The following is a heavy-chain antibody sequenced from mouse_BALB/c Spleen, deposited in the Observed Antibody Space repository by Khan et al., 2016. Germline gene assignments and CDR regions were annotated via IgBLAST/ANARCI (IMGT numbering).Heavy chain of an antibody. J-gene: IGHJ3*01. D-gene: IGHD2-1*01. V-gene: IGHV14-4*02. CDR2: IDPDNGDT. Sequence: VQLQQSGAELVRSGASVKLSCTASGLNIKDFYMHWVKQRPEQGLEWIGWIDPDNGDTEYDPNFQGKATRHADTPSNTASLHLSSLTPEATAVYYWSLYGNILAWLAYWGQGTLVTVSA. CDR3: SLYGNILAWLAY. CDR1: GLNIKDFY.